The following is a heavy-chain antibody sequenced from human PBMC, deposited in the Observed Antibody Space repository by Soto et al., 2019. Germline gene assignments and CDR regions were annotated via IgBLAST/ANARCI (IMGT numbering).Heavy chain of an antibody. CDR1: GDSIISSAFY. V-gene: IGHV4-39*01. CDR3: AGHSLALRKNNWFDP. D-gene: IGHD2-15*01. J-gene: IGHJ5*02. CDR2: IIYLGSS. Sequence: AETLSLTCTVSGDSIISSAFYWGWVRQPPGKGLEWIGSIIYLGSSYYNPSLKRLVTMSVDTSKNQFSLRLRSVTAAKTAFYFCAGHSLALRKNNWFDPWGQGIMFTFPS.